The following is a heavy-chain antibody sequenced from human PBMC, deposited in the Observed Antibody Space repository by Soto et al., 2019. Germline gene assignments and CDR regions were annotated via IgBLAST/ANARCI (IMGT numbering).Heavy chain of an antibody. Sequence: ASVKVSCKASGYTFTSYGISWVRQAPGQGLEWMGWISAYNGNTNYAQKLQGRVTMTTDTSTSTAYMELRSLRSDDTAVYYCARVACSSTSCHLAWFDPWGQGTPVTVSS. J-gene: IGHJ5*02. V-gene: IGHV1-18*01. D-gene: IGHD2-2*01. CDR2: ISAYNGNT. CDR1: GYTFTSYG. CDR3: ARVACSSTSCHLAWFDP.